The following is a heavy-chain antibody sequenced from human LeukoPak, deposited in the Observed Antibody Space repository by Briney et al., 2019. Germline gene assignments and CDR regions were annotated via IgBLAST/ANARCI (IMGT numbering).Heavy chain of an antibody. Sequence: GGSLRLSCAASGFTFSNYAMHWVRQAPGKGLEWVAVITYDGSNKYYADSVKGRFAISRDDSKNTLYVQMNSLRAEDTAVYYCARESRIQLWLLDYWGQGTLVTVSS. V-gene: IGHV3-30*09. CDR2: ITYDGSNK. J-gene: IGHJ4*02. D-gene: IGHD5-18*01. CDR1: GFTFSNYA. CDR3: ARESRIQLWLLDY.